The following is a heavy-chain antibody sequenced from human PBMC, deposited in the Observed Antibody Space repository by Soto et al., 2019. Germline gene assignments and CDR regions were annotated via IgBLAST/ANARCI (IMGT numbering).Heavy chain of an antibody. CDR3: AREHHQQLWLHGYYYGMDV. V-gene: IGHV3-72*01. D-gene: IGHD5-18*01. J-gene: IGHJ6*02. CDR2: TRNKANSYTT. CDR1: GFTFSDHY. Sequence: GGSLRLSCAASGFTFSDHYMDWVRQAPGKGLEWVGRTRNKANSYTTEYAASVKGRFTISRDDSKNSLYLQMNSLKTEDTAVYYCAREHHQQLWLHGYYYGMDVWGQGTTVTVS.